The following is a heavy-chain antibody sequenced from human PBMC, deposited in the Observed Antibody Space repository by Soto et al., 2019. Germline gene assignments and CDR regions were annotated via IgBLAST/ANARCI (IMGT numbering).Heavy chain of an antibody. CDR2: ITSGGTT. V-gene: IGHV3-48*03. CDR1: GFTFSSYE. J-gene: IGHJ4*02. D-gene: IGHD1-26*01. CDR3: ARVLYATWSSFDY. Sequence: GGSLRLSCTASGFTFSSYEMTWVRQAPGKGLEWISYITSGGTTYYADSAEGRFTISRDNAKNSLYLHLNSLTAEDTAIYYCARVLYATWSSFDYWGQGTLVTAPQ.